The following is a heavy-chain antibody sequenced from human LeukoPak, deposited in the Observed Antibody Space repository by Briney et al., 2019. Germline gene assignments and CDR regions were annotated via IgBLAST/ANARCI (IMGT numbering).Heavy chain of an antibody. V-gene: IGHV3-53*04. CDR2: IYSAGST. CDR3: ARVDTTLSYKLDY. J-gene: IGHJ4*02. D-gene: IGHD1-1*01. CDR1: AFTVSSNC. Sequence: PGGSLRLSCAASAFTVSSNCMIWVRQPPGEGLEWVSVIYSAGSTYNADSVKGRFTISRHNSKNTVYVQLDTLRPEDTAVYYCARVDTTLSYKLDYWGQGTLVTVSS.